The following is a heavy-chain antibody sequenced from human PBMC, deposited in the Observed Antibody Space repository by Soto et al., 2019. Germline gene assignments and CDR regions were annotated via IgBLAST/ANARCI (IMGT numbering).Heavy chain of an antibody. CDR1: GGSISSSSYY. V-gene: IGHV4-39*01. J-gene: IGHJ6*02. D-gene: IGHD4-4*01. CDR3: ARQHTGGAVTTQPYGMDV. CDR2: TYYSGST. Sequence: PSETLSLTCTVSGGSISSSSYYWGWIRQPPGKGLEWIGSTYYSGSTYYNPSLKSRVTISVDTSKNQFSLKLSSVTAADTAVYYCARQHTGGAVTTQPYGMDVWGRGTTVTVSS.